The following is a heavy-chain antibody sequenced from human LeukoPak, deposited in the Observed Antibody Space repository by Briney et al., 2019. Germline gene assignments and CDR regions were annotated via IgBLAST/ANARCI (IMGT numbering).Heavy chain of an antibody. Sequence: ASQKVSCKASGYTFTSYYMHWVRQAPGQGLEWMGIINPSGGSTSYAQKFQGRVTMTRDTSTSTVYMELSSLRSVETARCFCWRAGSSGATTGAFDIWGQGTMVTVSS. CDR3: WRAGSSGATTGAFDI. CDR2: INPSGGST. CDR1: GYTFTSYY. J-gene: IGHJ3*02. V-gene: IGHV1-46*01. D-gene: IGHD1-26*01.